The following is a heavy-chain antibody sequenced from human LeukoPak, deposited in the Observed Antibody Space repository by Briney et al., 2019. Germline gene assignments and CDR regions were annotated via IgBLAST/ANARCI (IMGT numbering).Heavy chain of an antibody. V-gene: IGHV1-69*05. CDR3: ASRSDWGSLYYYYMDV. D-gene: IGHD7-27*01. Sequence: SVKVSCKASGGTFSSYAISWVRQAPGQGLEWMGGIIPIFGTANHAQKFQGRVTITTDESTSTAYMELSSLRSEDTAAYYCASRSDWGSLYYYYMDVWGKGTTVTVSS. CDR2: IIPIFGTA. J-gene: IGHJ6*03. CDR1: GGTFSSYA.